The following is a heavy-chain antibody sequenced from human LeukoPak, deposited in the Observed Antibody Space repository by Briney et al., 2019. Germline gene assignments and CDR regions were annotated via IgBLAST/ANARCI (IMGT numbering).Heavy chain of an antibody. CDR2: ISSSGSTI. CDR1: GFTFSSYE. CDR3: ARGDYDILTGYSLGSEKFDY. Sequence: PGGSLRLSCAASGFTFSSYEMNWVRQAPGKGLEWVSYISSSGSTIYYADSVKGRFTISRDNAMNSLYLQMNSLRAEDTAVYYCARGDYDILTGYSLGSEKFDYWGQGTLVTVSS. V-gene: IGHV3-48*03. D-gene: IGHD3-9*01. J-gene: IGHJ4*02.